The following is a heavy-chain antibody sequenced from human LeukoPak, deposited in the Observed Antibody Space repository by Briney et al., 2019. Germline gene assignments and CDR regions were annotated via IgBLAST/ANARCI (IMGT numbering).Heavy chain of an antibody. CDR1: GFTFSSYG. J-gene: IGHJ4*02. CDR3: ASLSSRSHRN. CDR2: IWYDGSNK. V-gene: IGHV3-33*01. D-gene: IGHD3-16*02. Sequence: GGSLRLSCAAPGFTFSSYGRHWVRQAPGKGLEWVAVIWYDGSNKYYAHSVKGRLTTSRDNSQTTLYLQLNSLRAEDTAVYYCASLSSRSHRNWGQGTLVTVSS.